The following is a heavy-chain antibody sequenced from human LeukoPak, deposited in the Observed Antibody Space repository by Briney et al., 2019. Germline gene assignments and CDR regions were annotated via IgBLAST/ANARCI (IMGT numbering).Heavy chain of an antibody. D-gene: IGHD1-26*01. CDR2: ISSSSSDI. Sequence: PGGSLRLSCAASGFTFSSYSMNWVRQAPGKGLEWVSSISSSSSDIYYADSVKGRFTISRDNAKNSLYLQMNSLRAEDTAVYYCARVPVIVGATANYYYYGMDVWGQGTTVTVSS. J-gene: IGHJ6*02. V-gene: IGHV3-21*01. CDR3: ARVPVIVGATANYYYYGMDV. CDR1: GFTFSSYS.